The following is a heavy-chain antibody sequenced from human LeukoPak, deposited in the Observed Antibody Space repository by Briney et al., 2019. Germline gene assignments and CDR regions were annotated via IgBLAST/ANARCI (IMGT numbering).Heavy chain of an antibody. CDR1: GFTFSSYS. D-gene: IGHD2-15*01. Sequence: GGSLRLSCAASGFTFSSYSMNWVRQAPGKGLEWVSSISSSSSYIYYADSVKGRFTISRDNAKNSLYLQMNSLRAEDTAVYYCARGDICSGGSCYSYYFDYWGQGTLVTVSS. CDR2: ISSSSSYI. V-gene: IGHV3-21*01. CDR3: ARGDICSGGSCYSYYFDY. J-gene: IGHJ4*02.